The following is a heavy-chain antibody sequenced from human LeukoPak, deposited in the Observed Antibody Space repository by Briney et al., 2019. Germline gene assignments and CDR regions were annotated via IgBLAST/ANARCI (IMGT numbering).Heavy chain of an antibody. J-gene: IGHJ4*02. CDR1: GASMTTTY. CDR3: VRAARVFDY. CDR2: IYYAGDT. D-gene: IGHD3-10*01. V-gene: IGHV4-59*13. Sequence: PSETLSLTCSVSGASMTTTYWSWVRQPPGKGLEVIGYIYYAGDTKHNPSLRSRVTLPLDTSKNQFSLELRSVTAADTAVYYCVRAARVFDYWGQGILVTVSS.